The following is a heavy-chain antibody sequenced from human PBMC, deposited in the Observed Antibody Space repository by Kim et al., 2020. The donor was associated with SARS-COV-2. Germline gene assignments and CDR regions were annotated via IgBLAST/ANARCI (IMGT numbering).Heavy chain of an antibody. Sequence: SETLSLTCAVYGGSFSGYYWSWIRQPPGKGLEWIGEINHSGSTNYNPSLKSRVTISVDTSKNQFSLKLSSVTAADTAVYYCAREGYCSSTSCYLGYYGMDVWGQGTTVTVSS. CDR2: INHSGST. J-gene: IGHJ6*02. CDR3: AREGYCSSTSCYLGYYGMDV. CDR1: GGSFSGYY. D-gene: IGHD2-2*01. V-gene: IGHV4-34*01.